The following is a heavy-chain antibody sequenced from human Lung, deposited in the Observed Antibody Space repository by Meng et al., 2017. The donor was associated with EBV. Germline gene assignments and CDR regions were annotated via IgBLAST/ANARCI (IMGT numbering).Heavy chain of an antibody. J-gene: IGHJ5*02. CDR3: ARLSGTGWFDP. CDR1: GFIFSNYN. CDR2: ISSGNSYI. Sequence: EVQLVESGGGLVKPGESLRLSCAASGFIFSNYNMNWVRQAPGKGLEWVSSISSGNSYIYYADSVKGRFSISRDNAKNSLSLQMSSLRAEDTAVYYCARLSGTGWFDPWGQGTLVTVSS. D-gene: IGHD1-7*01. V-gene: IGHV3-21*02.